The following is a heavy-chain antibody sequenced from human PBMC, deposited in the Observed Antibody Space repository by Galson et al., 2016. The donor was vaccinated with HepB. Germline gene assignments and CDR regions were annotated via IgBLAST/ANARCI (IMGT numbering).Heavy chain of an antibody. D-gene: IGHD5-18*01. CDR2: ISSKANSYAT. Sequence: SLRLSCAASGFTFSGSAMHWVRQASGKGLEWVGRISSKANSYATAYAASVKGRFTISRDDSTNTAYLQMNSLKTEDTAVYYCTRHISRTDTAMVYGFDPWGQGTLVTVSS. V-gene: IGHV3-73*01. J-gene: IGHJ5*02. CDR1: GFTFSGSA. CDR3: TRHISRTDTAMVYGFDP.